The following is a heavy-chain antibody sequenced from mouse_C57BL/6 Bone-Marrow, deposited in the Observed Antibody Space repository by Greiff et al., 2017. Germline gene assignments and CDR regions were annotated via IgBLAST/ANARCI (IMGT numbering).Heavy chain of an antibody. V-gene: IGHV1-26*01. CDR1: GYTFTDYY. CDR3: ARCYITEGVRFDY. D-gene: IGHD1-1*01. CDR2: INPNNGGT. Sequence: VQLKQSGPELVKPGASVKISCKASGYTFTDYYLNWVKQSHGKSLEWIGDINPNNGGTSYNQKFKGKATLTVDKSYSTAYMELRSLTSEDSAVYYCARCYITEGVRFDYGGQGTTLTVSS. J-gene: IGHJ2*01.